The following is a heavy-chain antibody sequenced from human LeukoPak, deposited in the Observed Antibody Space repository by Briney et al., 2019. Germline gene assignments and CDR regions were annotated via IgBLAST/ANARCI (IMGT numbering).Heavy chain of an antibody. CDR3: ARDFCTNGVCPPI. Sequence: GGSLRLSCTASGFTFSSYGMNWIRQAPGKGLEWVSYISSSGSTIYYADSVKGRFTISRDNAKNSLYLQMNSLRAEDTAVYYCARDFCTNGVCPPIWGQGTMVTVSS. D-gene: IGHD2-8*01. V-gene: IGHV3-48*04. CDR2: ISSSGSTI. CDR1: GFTFSSYG. J-gene: IGHJ3*02.